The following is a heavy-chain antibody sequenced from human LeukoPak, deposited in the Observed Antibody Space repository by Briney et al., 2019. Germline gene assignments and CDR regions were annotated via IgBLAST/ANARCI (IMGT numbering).Heavy chain of an antibody. J-gene: IGHJ4*02. V-gene: IGHV1-8*02. Sequence: ASVKVSFKAAGYPFSIYNDNWERHADGQGLGRLGWMILNGVAAGTSQTFQDRGTFTMDTSTSTTYLELSSLRSEDTAVYYCARGRLSTLWGQGTLVTVSS. CDR1: GYPFSIYN. CDR3: ARGRLSTL. CDR2: MILNGVAA. D-gene: IGHD2-2*01.